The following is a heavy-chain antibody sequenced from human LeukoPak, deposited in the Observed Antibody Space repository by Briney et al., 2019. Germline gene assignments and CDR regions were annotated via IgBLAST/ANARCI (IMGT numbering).Heavy chain of an antibody. CDR1: GFTFSSYA. D-gene: IGHD6-6*01. CDR3: ARDRIAAPRKYFDY. V-gene: IGHV3-30*04. CDR2: ISYDGSNK. Sequence: GGSLRLSCAASGFTFSSYAMHWVRQAPGKGLEWVAVISYDGSNKYYADSVKGRFTISRDNSKNTLYLQMNSLRAEDTAVYYCARDRIAAPRKYFDYWGQGTLVTVSS. J-gene: IGHJ4*02.